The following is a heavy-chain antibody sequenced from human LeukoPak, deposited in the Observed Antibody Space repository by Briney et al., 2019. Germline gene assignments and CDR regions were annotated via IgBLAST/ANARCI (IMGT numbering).Heavy chain of an antibody. CDR1: GYTFTGYY. J-gene: IGHJ5*01. CDR3: ARSAAGTRIVLDS. D-gene: IGHD6-13*01. Sequence: ASVKVSCKASGYTFTGYYMHWVRQAPGQGLEWMGWINPNNGGTNCVQKFQGRVTMTRDTSISTAYMELSRLRSDDTAVYYCARSAAGTRIVLDSWGQGTLVTVSS. V-gene: IGHV1-2*02. CDR2: INPNNGGT.